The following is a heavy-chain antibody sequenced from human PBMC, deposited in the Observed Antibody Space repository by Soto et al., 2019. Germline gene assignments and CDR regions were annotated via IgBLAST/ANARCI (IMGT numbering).Heavy chain of an antibody. Sequence: QITLKESGPTLVKPTQTLTLTCTFSGFSPSTSGEVVGWIRQPPGKALEWLAVIYWDDDKRYTPSLKSRLTIAKDTSKNQVVLTMTYIDPVDTATYYCAHAVALFGVVITYYFDYWGQGILITVSS. V-gene: IGHV2-5*02. CDR3: AHAVALFGVVITYYFDY. D-gene: IGHD3-3*01. CDR2: IYWDDDK. CDR1: GFSPSTSGEV. J-gene: IGHJ4*02.